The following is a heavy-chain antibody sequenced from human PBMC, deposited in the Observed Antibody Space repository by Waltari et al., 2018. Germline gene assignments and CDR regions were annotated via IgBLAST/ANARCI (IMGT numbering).Heavy chain of an antibody. J-gene: IGHJ4*02. CDR3: VGWNDPINS. CDR2: IVTDGSDK. V-gene: IGHV3-7*01. D-gene: IGHD1-1*01. Sequence: EAQLVQSGGGLVQPGGSLTPSCAAYGFPLSRLWMTWIRQAPGQGLQWVSHIVTDGSDKYYVDSVKGRFTISRDNAENSLLLQMSSLRVEDTALYYCVGWNDPINSWGQGTLVAVSS. CDR1: GFPLSRLW.